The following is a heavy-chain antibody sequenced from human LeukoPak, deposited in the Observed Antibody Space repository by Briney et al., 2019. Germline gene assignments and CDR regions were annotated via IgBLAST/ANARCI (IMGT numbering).Heavy chain of an antibody. CDR1: GFNFGNHW. CDR2: ISYDGSNK. D-gene: IGHD3-22*01. Sequence: GGSLRLSCAASGFNFGNHWMDWVRQAPGKGLEWVAVISYDGSNKYYADSVKGRFTISRDNSKNTLYLQMNSLRAEDTAVYYCAKDYYDSSGFPDYWGQGTLVTVSS. CDR3: AKDYYDSSGFPDY. J-gene: IGHJ4*02. V-gene: IGHV3-30*18.